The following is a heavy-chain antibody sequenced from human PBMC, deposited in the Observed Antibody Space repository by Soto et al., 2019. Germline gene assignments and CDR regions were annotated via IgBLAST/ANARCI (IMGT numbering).Heavy chain of an antibody. CDR3: ARGRGSTYYDFWSGYNWFDP. J-gene: IGHJ5*02. Sequence: SETLSLTCAVYGGSFRGYYWSWIRQPPGKGLEWIGEINHSGSTNYNPSLKSRVTISVDTSKNQFSLKLSSVTAADTAVYYCARGRGSTYYDFWSGYNWFDPWGQGTLVTVSS. D-gene: IGHD3-3*01. CDR1: GGSFRGYY. CDR2: INHSGST. V-gene: IGHV4-34*01.